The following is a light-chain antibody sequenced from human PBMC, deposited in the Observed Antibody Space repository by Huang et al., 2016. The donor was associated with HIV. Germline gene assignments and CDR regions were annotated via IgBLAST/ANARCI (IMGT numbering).Light chain of an antibody. CDR3: LQSYKTLT. V-gene: IGKV1-39*01. Sequence: DIQVTQSPSSLSASVGDRVTITCRASQDIGSHLNWYQQKPGKAPNVLIYASSTLESGVPSRCSGSGSRTDFTLSISSLQPEDFATYYCLQSYKTLTFGGGTRVEI. J-gene: IGKJ4*01. CDR2: ASS. CDR1: QDIGSH.